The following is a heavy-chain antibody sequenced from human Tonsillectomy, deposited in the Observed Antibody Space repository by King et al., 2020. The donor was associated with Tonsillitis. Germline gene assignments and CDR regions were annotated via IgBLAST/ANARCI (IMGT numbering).Heavy chain of an antibody. CDR3: AKGHSSGWFYFDS. V-gene: IGHV3-30*18. CDR2: ISYDGNNK. J-gene: IGHJ4*02. Sequence: VQLVESGGGVVQPGRSLRLSCAASGFTFSSYGMHWVRQAPGKGLEWVAVISYDGNNKYNAGSVKGRFTIPRDNSKNTLYLQMNSLRGEDTAVYYCAKGHSSGWFYFDSWGQGTLVTVSS. CDR1: GFTFSSYG. D-gene: IGHD6-19*01.